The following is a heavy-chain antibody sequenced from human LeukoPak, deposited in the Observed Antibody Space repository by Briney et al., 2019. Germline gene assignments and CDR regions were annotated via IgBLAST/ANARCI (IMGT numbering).Heavy chain of an antibody. J-gene: IGHJ3*01. Sequence: GGSLRLSCAASGFTFSSYGMHWVRQAPGKGLEWVAVIWYDGSNKYYADSVKGGFTISRDNSKNTLYLQMNSLRAEDTAVYYCARSSYSSTSSVWGQGTMVTVSS. CDR1: GFTFSSYG. D-gene: IGHD6-6*01. CDR3: ARSSYSSTSSV. V-gene: IGHV3-33*01. CDR2: IWYDGSNK.